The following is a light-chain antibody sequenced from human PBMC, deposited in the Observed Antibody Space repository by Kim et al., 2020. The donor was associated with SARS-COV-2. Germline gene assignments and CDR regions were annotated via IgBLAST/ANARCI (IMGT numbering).Light chain of an antibody. J-gene: IGLJ3*02. V-gene: IGLV2-14*01. CDR3: SSYTRSSTGV. CDR2: EVS. Sequence: QSALTQPASVSGSPGQSITISCTGTSSDVGVYNYVSWYQQHPGKAPKLMIYEVSNRPSGVSNRFSGSKSGNTASLTISGLQAEDEADYYCSSYTRSSTGVFGGGTQLTVL. CDR1: SSDVGVYNY.